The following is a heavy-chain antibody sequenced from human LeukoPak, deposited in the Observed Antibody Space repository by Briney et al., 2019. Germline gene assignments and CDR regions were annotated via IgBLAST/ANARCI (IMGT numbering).Heavy chain of an antibody. CDR1: GFTVSSNS. D-gene: IGHD3-10*01. Sequence: GGSLRLSCTVSGFTVSSNSMSWVRQAPGKGLEWVSFIYSDNTHYSDSVKGRFTISRDNSKNTLYLQMNSLRAEDTAVYYCARDFGAGQFDYWGQGTLVTVSS. V-gene: IGHV3-53*01. CDR2: IYSDNT. J-gene: IGHJ4*02. CDR3: ARDFGAGQFDY.